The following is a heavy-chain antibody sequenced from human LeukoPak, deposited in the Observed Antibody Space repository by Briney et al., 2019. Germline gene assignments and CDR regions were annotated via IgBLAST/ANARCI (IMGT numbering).Heavy chain of an antibody. V-gene: IGHV3-23*01. CDR2: ISGSGGST. J-gene: IGHJ4*02. Sequence: GGSLRLSCAASGFTFSSYSMNWVRQAPGKGLEWVSAISGSGGSTYYADSVKGRFTISRDNSKNTLYLQMNSLRAEDTAVYYCARELEGYCDYWGQGTLVTVSS. D-gene: IGHD5-24*01. CDR1: GFTFSSYS. CDR3: ARELEGYCDY.